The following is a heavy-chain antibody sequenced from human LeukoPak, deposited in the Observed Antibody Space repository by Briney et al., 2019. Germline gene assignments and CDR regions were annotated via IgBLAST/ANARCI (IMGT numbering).Heavy chain of an antibody. CDR1: GGSISSYY. D-gene: IGHD3-22*01. CDR2: IYYSGST. V-gene: IGHV4-59*01. J-gene: IGHJ3*02. Sequence: SETLSLTCTVSGGSISSYYWSWIRQPPGKGLEWIGYIYYSGSTNYNPSLKSRVTISVDTSKNQFSLKLSSVTAADTAVYCCARGLVGYYDSSGYYYHGDAFDIWGLGTMVTVSS. CDR3: ARGLVGYYDSSGYYYHGDAFDI.